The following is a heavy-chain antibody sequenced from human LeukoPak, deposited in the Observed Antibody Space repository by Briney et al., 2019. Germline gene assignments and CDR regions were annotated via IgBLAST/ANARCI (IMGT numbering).Heavy chain of an antibody. CDR3: ARRFPYYYDSSGYYHTRDDAFDI. D-gene: IGHD3-22*01. CDR2: INPSGGST. CDR1: GYTFTSYY. Sequence: ASVTVSCKASGYTFTSYYMHWVRQAPGQGLEWMGIINPSGGSTSYAQKFQGRVTMTRDTSTSTVYMELSSLRSEDTAAYYCARRFPYYYDSSGYYHTRDDAFDIWGQGTMVTVSS. J-gene: IGHJ3*02. V-gene: IGHV1-46*01.